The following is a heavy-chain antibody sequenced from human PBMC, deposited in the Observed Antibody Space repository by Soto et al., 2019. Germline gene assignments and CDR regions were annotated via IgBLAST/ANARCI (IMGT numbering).Heavy chain of an antibody. J-gene: IGHJ4*02. Sequence: QVQLQESGPGLVKPSGTLSLTCAVSGGSISSSNWWCWVRQSPEKGLEWIGEIHHSGSTNYNPSLKSRVTISVDRSNTHFSLKLRSVTAADTAVYYCARGNFDYWGQGTLVTVSS. CDR3: ARGNFDY. V-gene: IGHV4-4*02. CDR2: IHHSGST. CDR1: GGSISSSNW.